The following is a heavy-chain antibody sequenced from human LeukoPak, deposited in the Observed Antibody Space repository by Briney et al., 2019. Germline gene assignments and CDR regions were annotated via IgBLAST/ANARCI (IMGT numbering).Heavy chain of an antibody. D-gene: IGHD2-2*02. CDR2: IIPILGIA. J-gene: IGHJ4*02. CDR1: GGTFSSYT. V-gene: IGHV1-69*02. CDR3: ARVRYCSSTSCYTFDY. Sequence: SVRVSCKASGGTFSSYTISWVRQAPGQGLEWMGRIIPILGIANYAQKFQGRVTITADKSTSTAYMELSSLRSEDTAVYYCARVRYCSSTSCYTFDYWGQGTLVTVSS.